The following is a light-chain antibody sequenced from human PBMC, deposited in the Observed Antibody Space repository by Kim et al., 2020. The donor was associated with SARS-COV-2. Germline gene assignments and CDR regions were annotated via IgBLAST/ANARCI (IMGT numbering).Light chain of an antibody. V-gene: IGKV4-1*01. Sequence: RATVNCKSSQSVLHTPNIKFFLAWYQVKPGRPPKLLISWVSSRESGVPDRFSGSASGTDFTLTINNLQAEDVAVYYCQPYSSPPFTFGQGTKLEI. CDR2: WVS. J-gene: IGKJ2*01. CDR3: QPYSSPPFT. CDR1: QSVLHTPNIKFF.